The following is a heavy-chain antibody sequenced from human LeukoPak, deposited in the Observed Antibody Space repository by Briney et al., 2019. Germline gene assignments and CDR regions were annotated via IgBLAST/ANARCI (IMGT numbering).Heavy chain of an antibody. Sequence: ASVTVSCTASGYTFTNYGMRWVRQAPGQGLEWMGWISTSNGNTNYAQKLQGRVTMTTDTSTSTAYMELRSLRSDDTAVCYCARAPYCSSTSCNYYYYSMGVWGQGATVTVSS. J-gene: IGHJ6*02. CDR1: GYTFTNYG. CDR3: ARAPYCSSTSCNYYYYSMGV. V-gene: IGHV1-18*01. CDR2: ISTSNGNT. D-gene: IGHD2-2*01.